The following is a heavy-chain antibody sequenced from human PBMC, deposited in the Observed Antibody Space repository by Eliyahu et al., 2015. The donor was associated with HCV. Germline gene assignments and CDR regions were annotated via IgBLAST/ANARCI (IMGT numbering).Heavy chain of an antibody. CDR1: GGTFXSSA. V-gene: IGHV1-69*04. Sequence: QVQLVQSGAEVKKPGSSVKVSCKAXGGTFXSSAISXVRQAPGQXLEWRGRIIXXLGIAXXXQKFQGRVTITADKSTSTAYMELSSLRSEDTAVYYCARGRRAVAGMTLRNWFDPWGQGTLVTVSS. J-gene: IGHJ5*02. D-gene: IGHD6-19*01. CDR2: IIXXLGIA. CDR3: ARGRRAVAGMTLRNWFDP.